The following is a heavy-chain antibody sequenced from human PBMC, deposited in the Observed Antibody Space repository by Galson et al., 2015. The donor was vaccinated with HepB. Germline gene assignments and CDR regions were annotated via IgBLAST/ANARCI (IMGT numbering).Heavy chain of an antibody. CDR2: INHSGST. CDR1: GGSFSGYY. J-gene: IGHJ5*02. Sequence: TLSLTCAVYGGSFSGYYWSWIRQPPGKGLEWIGEINHSGSTNYNPSLKSRVTISVDTSKNQFSLKLSSVTAADTAVYYCARQLTPTIVRFLECSNWFDPWGQGTLVTVSS. D-gene: IGHD3-3*01. V-gene: IGHV4-34*01. CDR3: ARQLTPTIVRFLECSNWFDP.